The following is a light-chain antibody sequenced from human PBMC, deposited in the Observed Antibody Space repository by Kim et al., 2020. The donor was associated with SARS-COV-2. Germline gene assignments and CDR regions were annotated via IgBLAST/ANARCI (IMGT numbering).Light chain of an antibody. V-gene: IGKV1-39*01. CDR1: QSISSY. CDR2: AAS. J-gene: IGKJ2*01. Sequence: GDRVTITCRASQSISSYLNWYQQKPGKAPKLLIYAASSLQSGVPSRFSGSGSGTYFTLTISSLQPEDFATYYCQQSSSTSYTFG. CDR3: QQSSSTSYT.